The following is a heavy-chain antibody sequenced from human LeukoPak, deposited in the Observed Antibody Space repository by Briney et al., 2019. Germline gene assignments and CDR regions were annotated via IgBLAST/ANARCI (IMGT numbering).Heavy chain of an antibody. V-gene: IGHV3-64*02. J-gene: IGHJ4*02. CDR2: VASTGGTE. Sequence: GGSLRLSCAASGFSFNTYTMRWVRQAPGKGMEYVSGVASTGGTEYYADSVNSRFTISRDTFTNTVYLQMDSLRTEDMAVYYCAREYCTTNNCYNWGLGYWGQGTLVTVSS. CDR3: AREYCTTNNCYNWGLGY. CDR1: GFSFNTYT. D-gene: IGHD2-2*02.